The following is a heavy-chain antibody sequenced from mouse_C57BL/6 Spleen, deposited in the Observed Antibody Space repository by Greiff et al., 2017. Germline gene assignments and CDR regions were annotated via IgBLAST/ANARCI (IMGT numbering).Heavy chain of an antibody. J-gene: IGHJ4*01. CDR1: GFTFSSYA. V-gene: IGHV5-4*01. CDR3: ARGDGRYAMDY. CDR2: ISDGGSYT. D-gene: IGHD2-3*01. Sequence: EVQGVESGGGLVKPGGSLKLSCAASGFTFSSYAMSWVRQTPEKRLEWVATISDGGSYTYYPDNVKGRFTISRDNAKNNLYLQMSHLKSEDTAMYYCARGDGRYAMDYWGQGTSVTVSS.